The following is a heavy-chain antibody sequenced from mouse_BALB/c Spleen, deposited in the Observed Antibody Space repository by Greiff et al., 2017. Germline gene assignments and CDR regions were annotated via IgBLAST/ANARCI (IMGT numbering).Heavy chain of an antibody. CDR1: GFTFSNYW. J-gene: IGHJ4*01. CDR3: TRDWEAMDY. Sequence: EVKLMESGGGLVQPGGSMKLSCVASGFTFSNYWMNWVRQSPEKGLEWVAEIRLKSNNYATHYAESVKGRFTISRDDSKSSVYLQMNNLRAEDTGIYYCTRDWEAMDYWGQGTSVTVSS. D-gene: IGHD4-1*01. CDR2: IRLKSNNYAT. V-gene: IGHV6-6*02.